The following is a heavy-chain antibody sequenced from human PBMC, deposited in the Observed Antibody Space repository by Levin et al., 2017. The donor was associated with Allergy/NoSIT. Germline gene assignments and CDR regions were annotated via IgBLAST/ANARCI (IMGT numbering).Heavy chain of an antibody. CDR1: SGSINSNFY. D-gene: IGHD4-11*01. CDR3: AILLYRHNYYYYYFMDV. Sequence: SETLSLTCTVSSGSINSNFYWGWLRQPPGKGLEWIAGVSYSSSTYYNPSFKGRVTISVDTSKNQFSLKLTFLTAADTATYYCAILLYRHNYYYYYFMDVWGRGTAVTVSS. V-gene: IGHV4-39*01. J-gene: IGHJ6*03. CDR2: VSYSSST.